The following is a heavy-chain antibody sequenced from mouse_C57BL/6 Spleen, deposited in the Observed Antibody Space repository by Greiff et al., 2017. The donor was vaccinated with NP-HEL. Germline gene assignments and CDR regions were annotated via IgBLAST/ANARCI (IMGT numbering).Heavy chain of an antibody. CDR1: GYTFTDYN. Sequence: VQLKESGPELVKPGASVKIPCKASGYTFTDYNMDWVKQSHGKSLEWIGDINPNNGGTIYNQKFKGKATLTVDKSSSTAYMELRSLTSEDTAVYYCARGVYYGSSFDYWGQGTTLTVSS. J-gene: IGHJ2*01. D-gene: IGHD1-1*01. CDR3: ARGVYYGSSFDY. CDR2: INPNNGGT. V-gene: IGHV1-18*01.